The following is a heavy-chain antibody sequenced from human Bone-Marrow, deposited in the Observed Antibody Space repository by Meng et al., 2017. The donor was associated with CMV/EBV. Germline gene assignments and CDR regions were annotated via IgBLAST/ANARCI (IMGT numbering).Heavy chain of an antibody. D-gene: IGHD6-19*01. CDR2: IHSGGTST. CDR3: AKGQVKQWLDWYFDL. Sequence: SGFTLSSYAITWVRQAPGKGLEWVSVIHSGGTSTYYADSVKGRFTISRDNSKNTLYLQMDSLRAEDTAVYYCAKGQVKQWLDWYFDLWGRGTLVTVSS. CDR1: GFTLSSYA. V-gene: IGHV3-23*03. J-gene: IGHJ2*01.